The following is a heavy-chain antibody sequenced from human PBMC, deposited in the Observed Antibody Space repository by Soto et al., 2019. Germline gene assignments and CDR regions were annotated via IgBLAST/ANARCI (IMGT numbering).Heavy chain of an antibody. J-gene: IGHJ6*02. CDR3: ATRITMVRGVIIPGSDYYGMDV. Sequence: ASVKVSCKASGGTFSSYAISWVRQAPGQGLEWMGGIIPIFGTANYAQKFQGRVTITADESTSTAYMELSSLRSEDTAVYYCATRITMVRGVIIPGSDYYGMDVWGQGTTVTVSS. D-gene: IGHD3-10*01. CDR1: GGTFSSYA. CDR2: IIPIFGTA. V-gene: IGHV1-69*13.